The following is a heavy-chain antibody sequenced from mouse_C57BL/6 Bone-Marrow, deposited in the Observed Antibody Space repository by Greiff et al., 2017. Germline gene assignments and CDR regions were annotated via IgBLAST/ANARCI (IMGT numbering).Heavy chain of an antibody. CDR1: GYTFTEYT. D-gene: IGHD1-1*01. V-gene: IGHV1-62-2*01. J-gene: IGHJ3*01. CDR2: FYPGSGSI. CDR3: ARHEDNSYYYGSSYGWFAY. Sequence: VQLQQSGAELVKPGASVKLSCKASGYTFTEYTIHWVKQRSGQGLEWIGWFYPGSGSIKYNEKFKDKATLTADKSSSTVYMELSRLTSEDSAVYFCARHEDNSYYYGSSYGWFAYWGQGTLVTVSA.